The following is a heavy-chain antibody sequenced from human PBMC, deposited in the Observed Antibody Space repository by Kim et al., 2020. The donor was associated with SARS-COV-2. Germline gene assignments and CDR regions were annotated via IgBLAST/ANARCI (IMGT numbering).Heavy chain of an antibody. D-gene: IGHD5-12*01. V-gene: IGHV4-39*07. CDR1: GGSISSSSYY. CDR3: ARDQVEMATMYYYYYGMDV. Sequence: SETLSLTCTVSGGSISSSSYYWGWIRQPPGKGLEWIGSIYYSGSTYYNPSLKSRVTISVDTSKNQFSLKLSSVTAADTAVYYCARDQVEMATMYYYYYGMDVWGQGTTVTVSS. CDR2: IYYSGST. J-gene: IGHJ6*02.